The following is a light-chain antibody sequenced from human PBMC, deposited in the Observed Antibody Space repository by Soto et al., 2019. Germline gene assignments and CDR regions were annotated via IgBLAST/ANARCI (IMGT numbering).Light chain of an antibody. CDR2: GAS. V-gene: IGKV3D-15*01. CDR1: QSVSSN. J-gene: IGKJ2*01. Sequence: EIVMTQSPATLSVSPGERATLSCRASQSVSSNLAWYQQKPGQAPRLLIYGASTRATGIPARFSGSGSGTEFTLTISSLQSEDFAVYYCQQYNIWPPYMFGQGTKLEIK. CDR3: QQYNIWPPYM.